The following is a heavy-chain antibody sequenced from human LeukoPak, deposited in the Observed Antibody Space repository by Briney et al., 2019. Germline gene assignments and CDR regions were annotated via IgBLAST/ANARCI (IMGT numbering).Heavy chain of an antibody. J-gene: IGHJ4*02. CDR2: ISSSSSYI. V-gene: IGHV3-21*01. CDR3: ARVDIAVAGLFDY. CDR1: GFTFSSYS. Sequence: PGGSLRLSCAASGFTFSSYSMNWVRQAPGKGLECVSSISSSSSYIYYADSVKGRFTISRDNAKNSLYLQMNSLRAEDTAVYYCARVDIAVAGLFDYWGQGTLVTVSS. D-gene: IGHD6-19*01.